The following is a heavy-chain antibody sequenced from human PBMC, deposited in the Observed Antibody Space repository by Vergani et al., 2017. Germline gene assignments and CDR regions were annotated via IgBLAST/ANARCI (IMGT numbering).Heavy chain of an antibody. CDR1: GGTFSSYA. J-gene: IGHJ6*03. D-gene: IGHD7-27*01. CDR3: AGALALTGDPGAYYYYYMDV. CDR2: IIPIFGTA. Sequence: QVQLVQSGAEVKKPGSSVKVSCKASGGTFSSYAISWVRQAPGQGLEWMGGIIPIFGTANYAQKFQGRVTITADESTSTAYMELSSLRSEDTAVYYCAGALALTGDPGAYYYYYMDVWGKGTTVTVSS. V-gene: IGHV1-69*13.